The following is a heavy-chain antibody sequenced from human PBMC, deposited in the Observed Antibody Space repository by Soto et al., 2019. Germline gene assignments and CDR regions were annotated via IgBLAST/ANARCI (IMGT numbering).Heavy chain of an antibody. J-gene: IGHJ4*02. CDR3: AHRTGFDY. CDR1: GYTFSSFD. Sequence: EVQLWESGGGLVQPGGSLRLSCAVSGYTFSSFDMSWVLQAPGKGLEWVSTISGSGGGTNYADSVKGRFTISRDISTYTVYLQMNSLRAEDTAVYYCAHRTGFDYWGQGALVTVSS. V-gene: IGHV3-23*01. CDR2: ISGSGGGT.